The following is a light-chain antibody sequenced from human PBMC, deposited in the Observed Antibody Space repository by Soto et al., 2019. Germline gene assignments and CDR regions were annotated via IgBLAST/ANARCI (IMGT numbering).Light chain of an antibody. J-gene: IGKJ2*01. Sequence: DIQMTQSPSSLSASVGDRVTITCRASQNIRNYLNWYQQRPGKTPNLLVYAASNLRSGVPSRFCGSGSGTLFTLTITTLQPEDFATYYCQQIHSTSSYTFGQGTRVDIK. CDR3: QQIHSTSSYT. V-gene: IGKV1-39*01. CDR2: AAS. CDR1: QNIRNY.